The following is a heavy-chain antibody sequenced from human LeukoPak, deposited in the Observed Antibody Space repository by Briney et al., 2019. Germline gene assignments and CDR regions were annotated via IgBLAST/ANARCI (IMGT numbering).Heavy chain of an antibody. CDR1: GFTFSNYA. CDR3: TKAARIAGPSYYYYGMDV. J-gene: IGHJ6*04. Sequence: GGSLRLSWAASGFTFSNYAMSWVRQAPGKGLEWLSAISGIGGSTYYADSVTGRFTISRDNSNNTLDLQMNSLRADDTAVYYCTKAARIAGPSYYYYGMDVWGKGTTVTVST. D-gene: IGHD6-13*01. V-gene: IGHV3-23*01. CDR2: ISGIGGST.